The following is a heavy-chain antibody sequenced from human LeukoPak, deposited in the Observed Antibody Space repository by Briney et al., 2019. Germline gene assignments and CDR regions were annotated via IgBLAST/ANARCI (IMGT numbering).Heavy chain of an antibody. V-gene: IGHV4-61*01. J-gene: IGHJ4*02. Sequence: SETLSLTCTVSGYSISSGYDWGWIRQPPGKGLEWIGYIYYSGSTNYNPSLKSRVSISVDTSKNQFSLKMSSVTAADTAVYYCARDGGSGWFPFDYWGQGTLVTVSS. CDR3: ARDGGSGWFPFDY. CDR1: GYSISSGYD. D-gene: IGHD6-19*01. CDR2: IYYSGST.